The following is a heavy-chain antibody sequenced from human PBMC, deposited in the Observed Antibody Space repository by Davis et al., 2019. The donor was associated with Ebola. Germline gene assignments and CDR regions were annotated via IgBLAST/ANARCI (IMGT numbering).Heavy chain of an antibody. D-gene: IGHD6-19*01. CDR2: ISGSGAST. CDR1: GFTFSSYA. J-gene: IGHJ3*02. V-gene: IGHV3-23*01. CDR3: ARGVVIAVAGTGYAFDI. Sequence: GESLKISCAASGFTFSSYAMSWVRQTPGKGLEWVSAISGSGASTQYADSVKGRFTISRDNSRNALYVQMNSLRAEDTAVYYCARGVVIAVAGTGYAFDIWGQGTMVTVSS.